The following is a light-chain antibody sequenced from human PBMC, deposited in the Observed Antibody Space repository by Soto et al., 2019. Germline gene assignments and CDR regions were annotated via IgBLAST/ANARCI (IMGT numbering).Light chain of an antibody. Sequence: EIVLTQSPGTLSLSPGERATLSCRASQTIASRYLAWYQHQPGQAPRLLIYRTFARAPCIPDRFSGGGSGTDFTLTISILQREDFAVYYCQQYDTSPPTFGQGTRLDIK. CDR1: QTIASRY. J-gene: IGKJ5*01. V-gene: IGKV3-20*01. CDR2: RTF. CDR3: QQYDTSPPT.